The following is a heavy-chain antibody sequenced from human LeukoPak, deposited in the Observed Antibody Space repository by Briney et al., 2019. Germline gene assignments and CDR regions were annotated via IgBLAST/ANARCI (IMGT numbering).Heavy chain of an antibody. CDR3: ARDDGSATMGFDS. CDR1: GTTFSRSA. Sequence: SVKVSCKASGTTFSRSAISWVRQAPGQGLEWMGGVIPILGTANYAQKFQDRLLITADDSTSTAYMEVSSLRSVDTAVYYCARDDGSATMGFDSWGQGTLVTVSS. D-gene: IGHD1-26*01. V-gene: IGHV1-69*13. J-gene: IGHJ4*02. CDR2: VIPILGTA.